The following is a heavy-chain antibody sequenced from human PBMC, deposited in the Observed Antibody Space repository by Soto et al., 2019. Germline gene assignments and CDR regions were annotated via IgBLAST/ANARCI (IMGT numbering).Heavy chain of an antibody. V-gene: IGHV3-7*01. CDR2: IKEDGSQQ. D-gene: IGHD3-3*01. CDR3: ARDITRNRTYDVMPGIFDL. J-gene: IGHJ4*02. CDR1: GFSCSKFC. Sequence: XVSLRLSGGASGFSCSKFCMTCVRQAPGKGLEWVANIKEDGSQQYYGDSVKGRFAISRDNSRDSLYLQMNSLRADDTAVYYCARDITRNRTYDVMPGIFDLWGQGTLVTVSS.